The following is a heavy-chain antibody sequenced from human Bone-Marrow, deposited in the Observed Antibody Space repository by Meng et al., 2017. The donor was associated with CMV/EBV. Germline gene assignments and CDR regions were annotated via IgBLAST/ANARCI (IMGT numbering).Heavy chain of an antibody. CDR1: GFTFSDYY. V-gene: IGHV3-11*01. CDR2: ISSSGSTI. CDR3: ARGGGYCSSTSCYDAFDI. D-gene: IGHD2-2*01. Sequence: GESLKISCAASGFTFSDYYMSWIRQAPGKGLEWVSYISSSGSTIYYADSVKGRFTISRDNAKNSLYLQMNSLRAEDTAVYYCARGGGYCSSTSCYDAFDIWGKGTMVTVS. J-gene: IGHJ3*02.